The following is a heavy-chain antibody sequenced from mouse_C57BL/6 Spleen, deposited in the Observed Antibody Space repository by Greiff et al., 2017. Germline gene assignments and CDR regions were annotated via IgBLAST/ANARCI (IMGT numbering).Heavy chain of an antibody. V-gene: IGHV2-2*01. Sequence: QVQLQQSGPGLVQPSQSLSITCTVSGFSLTSYGVHWVRQSPGKGLEWLGVIWSGGSTDYNAAFISRMSISKDNSKGQVFFKMNSLQADDTAIYYCARKGRDGETLYYAMDYWGQGTSVTVSS. CDR2: IWSGGST. J-gene: IGHJ4*01. D-gene: IGHD3-3*01. CDR3: ARKGRDGETLYYAMDY. CDR1: GFSLTSYG.